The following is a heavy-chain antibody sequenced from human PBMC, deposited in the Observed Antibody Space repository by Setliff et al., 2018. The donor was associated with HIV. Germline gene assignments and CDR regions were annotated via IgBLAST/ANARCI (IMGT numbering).Heavy chain of an antibody. J-gene: IGHJ4*02. D-gene: IGHD5-12*01. V-gene: IGHV1-8*01. Sequence: ASVKVSCKASGYTFNSYDINWVRQTTGQGLEWMGWMNPKSGNTGYAQKFQGRVTITRKTSISTAFMELSSLRSEDTAVYYCARGYSGYDSYYFDYWGQGTLVTVFS. CDR3: ARGYSGYDSYYFDY. CDR1: GYTFNSYD. CDR2: MNPKSGNT.